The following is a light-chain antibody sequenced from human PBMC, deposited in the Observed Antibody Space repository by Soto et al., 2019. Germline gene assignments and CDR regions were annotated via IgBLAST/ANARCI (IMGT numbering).Light chain of an antibody. CDR1: SSDVGSYNF. CDR2: EGT. J-gene: IGLJ2*01. CDR3: CSYATGNTLV. V-gene: IGLV2-23*01. Sequence: QSVLTQPASVSGSPGQSITISCTGTSSDVGSYNFVSWYQQHPGKAPKLMIYEGTKRPSGVSNRFSCSKSGNTASLTISGLQAEDEADYYCCSYATGNTLVFGGGTKLTVL.